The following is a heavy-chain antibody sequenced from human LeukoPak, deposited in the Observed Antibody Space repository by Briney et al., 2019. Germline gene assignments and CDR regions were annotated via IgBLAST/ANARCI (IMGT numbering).Heavy chain of an antibody. Sequence: SETLSLTCAVYGGSFSGYYWSWLRQPPGKGLEWIGEINHSGSTNYNPSLKSRVTIYVDTSKNQFSLKLSSVPAADTAVYYCARTNYYDSSGYYYLDYWGQGTRVTVSS. D-gene: IGHD3-22*01. J-gene: IGHJ4*02. CDR2: INHSGST. V-gene: IGHV4-34*01. CDR1: GGSFSGYY. CDR3: ARTNYYDSSGYYYLDY.